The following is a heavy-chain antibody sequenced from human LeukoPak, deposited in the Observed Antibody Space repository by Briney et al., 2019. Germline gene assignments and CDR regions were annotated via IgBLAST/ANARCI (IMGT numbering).Heavy chain of an antibody. Sequence: GGSLRLSCAASGFTFDDYGMSWVRQAPGKGLEWVSGINWNGGSTGYADSVKGRFTISRDNAKNSLYLQMNSLRAEDTALYYWARAGSSSWYEVEYFQHWGQGTLVTVSS. CDR3: ARAGSSSWYEVEYFQH. J-gene: IGHJ1*01. V-gene: IGHV3-20*04. CDR1: GFTFDDYG. D-gene: IGHD6-13*01. CDR2: INWNGGST.